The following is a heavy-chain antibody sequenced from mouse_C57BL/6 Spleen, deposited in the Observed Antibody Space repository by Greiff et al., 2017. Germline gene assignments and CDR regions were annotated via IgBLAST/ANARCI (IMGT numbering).Heavy chain of an antibody. CDR3: ARGTPRFFDY. J-gene: IGHJ2*01. CDR1: GYTFTSYW. D-gene: IGHD2-14*01. Sequence: QVQLQQPGAELVRPGTSVKLSCKASGYTFTSYWMHWVKQRPGQGLVWVGVIDPSDSYTNYNQKFKGKTTLTVDTSSSTAYMQLSSLTSEDSAVYDCARGTPRFFDYWGQGTTLTVSS. CDR2: IDPSDSYT. V-gene: IGHV1-59*01.